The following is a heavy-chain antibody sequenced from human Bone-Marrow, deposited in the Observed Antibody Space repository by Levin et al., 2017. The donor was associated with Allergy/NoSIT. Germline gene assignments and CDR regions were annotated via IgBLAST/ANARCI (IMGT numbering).Heavy chain of an antibody. D-gene: IGHD1-1*01. Sequence: SETLSLTCTVSGDSISNTGYYWAWIRQPPGKGLEWIGSLFYSGTTYYNPSLKSRVTISVDTSKNHFSLKLSSVTAADTAVYYCTTPRLTSDFWGQGSLVTVSS. CDR2: LFYSGTT. J-gene: IGHJ4*02. V-gene: IGHV4-39*02. CDR1: GDSISNTGYY. CDR3: TTPRLTSDF.